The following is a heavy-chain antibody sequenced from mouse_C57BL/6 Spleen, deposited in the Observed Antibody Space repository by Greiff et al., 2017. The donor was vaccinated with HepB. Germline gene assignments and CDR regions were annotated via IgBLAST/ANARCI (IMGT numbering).Heavy chain of an antibody. CDR2: IDPEDGET. D-gene: IGHD2-5*01. CDR1: GFNIKDYY. Sequence: EVQLVESGAELVKPGASVKLSCTASGFNIKDYYMHWVKQRTEQGLEWIGRIDPEDGETKYAPKFQGKATITADTSSNTAYLQLSSLTSEDTAVYYCAPGGLTYYSNYPFAYGGQGTLVTVSA. V-gene: IGHV14-2*01. CDR3: APGGLTYYSNYPFAY. J-gene: IGHJ3*01.